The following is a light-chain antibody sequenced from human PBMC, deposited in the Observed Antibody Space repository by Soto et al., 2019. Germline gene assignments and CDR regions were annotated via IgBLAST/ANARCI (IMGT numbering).Light chain of an antibody. CDR2: DVS. Sequence: QSVLTQPASVSGSPGQSITISCTGTSGDIGASNYVSWYQQFPDKAPKLIIYDVSDRPSGVSTRFSGSKSGNTASLTISGIQPEDEADYYCTSYRTYSGVFGTGTKVTVL. V-gene: IGLV2-14*01. J-gene: IGLJ1*01. CDR1: SGDIGASNY. CDR3: TSYRTYSGV.